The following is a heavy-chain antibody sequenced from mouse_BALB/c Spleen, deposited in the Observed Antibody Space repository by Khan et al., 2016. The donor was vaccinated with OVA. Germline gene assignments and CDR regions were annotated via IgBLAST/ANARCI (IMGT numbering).Heavy chain of an antibody. CDR1: GYTFTNYG. D-gene: IGHD6-1*01. J-gene: IGHJ1*01. Sequence: QIQLVQSGPELKKPGETVKISCKASGYTFTNYGMNWVKQAPGKGLKWMGWINTYTGEPTYADDFKGRFAFSLETSANTAYLQINNLKNEDTATDSCARSASYWFFDVWGAGTTVTVSS. CDR2: INTYTGEP. V-gene: IGHV9-3-1*01. CDR3: ARSASYWFFDV.